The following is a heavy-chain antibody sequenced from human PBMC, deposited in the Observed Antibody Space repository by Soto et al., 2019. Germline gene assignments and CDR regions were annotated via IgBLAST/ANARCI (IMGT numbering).Heavy chain of an antibody. Sequence: EVQLLESGGGLVQPGGSLRVSCGASGFTFSTYAMSWVRQAPGKGLEWVSAISGSGNSTYYADSVKGRLTISRDNSKNTLNLQMNSLRAEVTAVYYCAKDGSIAGAVEYFQHWGQGTLVTVSS. CDR1: GFTFSTYA. J-gene: IGHJ1*01. CDR3: AKDGSIAGAVEYFQH. CDR2: ISGSGNST. V-gene: IGHV3-23*01. D-gene: IGHD6-13*01.